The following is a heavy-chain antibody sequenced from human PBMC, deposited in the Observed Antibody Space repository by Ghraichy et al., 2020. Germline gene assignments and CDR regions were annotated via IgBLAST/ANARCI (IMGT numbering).Heavy chain of an antibody. V-gene: IGHV3-23*01. D-gene: IGHD6-13*01. CDR2: INDRGDDT. CDR1: GFTFSSYA. CDR3: AKRISSRWRTFDY. Sequence: GGSLRLSCVASGFTFSSYAMNWLRQAPGKGLEWVSTINDRGDDTYYAASVKGRFTVSRDNSKNTLYLQMNGLGAEDTAVYYCAKRISSRWRTFDYWGQGTLVAVSS. J-gene: IGHJ4*02.